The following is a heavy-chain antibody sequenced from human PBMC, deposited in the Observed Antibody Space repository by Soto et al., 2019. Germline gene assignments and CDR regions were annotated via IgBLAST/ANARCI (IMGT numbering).Heavy chain of an antibody. CDR3: ARGTPRIAVATGGYYYYGMDV. CDR1: GGTFSSYA. CDR2: IIPIFGTA. Sequence: ASVKVSCKASGGTFSSYAISWVRQAPGQGLEWMGGIIPIFGTANYAQKFQGRVTITADESTSTAYMELSSLRSEDTAVYYCARGTPRIAVATGGYYYYGMDVWGQGTAVTVS. V-gene: IGHV1-69*13. D-gene: IGHD6-19*01. J-gene: IGHJ6*02.